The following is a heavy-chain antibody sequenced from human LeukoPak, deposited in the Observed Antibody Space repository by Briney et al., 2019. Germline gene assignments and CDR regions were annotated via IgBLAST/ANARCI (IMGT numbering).Heavy chain of an antibody. V-gene: IGHV4-39*07. Sequence: SETLSLTCTVSGGSISSSSYYWGWIRQPPGKGLEWIGSIYYSGSTYYNPSLKSRVTISVDTSKNQFSLKLSSVTAADTAVYYCARDLRYFDWYWLGAFDIWGQGTMVTVSS. CDR3: ARDLRYFDWYWLGAFDI. CDR1: GGSISSSSYY. D-gene: IGHD3-9*01. CDR2: IYYSGST. J-gene: IGHJ3*02.